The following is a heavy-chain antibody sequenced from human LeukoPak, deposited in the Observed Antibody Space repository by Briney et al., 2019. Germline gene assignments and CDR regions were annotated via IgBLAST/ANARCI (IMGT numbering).Heavy chain of an antibody. V-gene: IGHV4-34*01. CDR3: ASTERCSTTCPLDY. CDR1: GGSFRGYY. CDR2: INHSGST. Sequence: SETLSLTCAVYGGSFRGYYWSWIRQPPGKGLEWIGEINHSGSTNYNPSLKSRVTISLDTSTKKFSLKLNSVTAADTAVYYCASTERCSTTCPLDYWGQGTLVTVSS. J-gene: IGHJ4*02. D-gene: IGHD2-2*01.